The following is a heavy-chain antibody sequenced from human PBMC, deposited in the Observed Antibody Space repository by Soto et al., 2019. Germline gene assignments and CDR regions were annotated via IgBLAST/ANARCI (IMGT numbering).Heavy chain of an antibody. J-gene: IGHJ5*02. V-gene: IGHV1-69*08. CDR3: AGDPDSHYNDSHASSYP. CDR2: IIPIIGII. CDR1: GGTFSTYT. Sequence: QVQLVQSGAEVKKPGSSVKVSCKASGGTFSTYTITWVRQAPGQGLEWMGRIIPIIGIINYAQKFQGRVTISGDQLSGXXYMELTGLRSDDTAVYYCAGDPDSHYNDSHASSYPWGQGTLVTVSS. D-gene: IGHD4-4*01.